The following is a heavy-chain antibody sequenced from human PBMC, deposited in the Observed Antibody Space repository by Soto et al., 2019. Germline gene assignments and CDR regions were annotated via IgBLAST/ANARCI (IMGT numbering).Heavy chain of an antibody. J-gene: IGHJ6*02. CDR2: IYTSGST. Sequence: QVQLQESGPGLVKPSETLSLTCTVSGGSISSYYWSWIRQPAGKGLEWIWRIYTSGSTNYNPSLKSRVTMSVDTSKNQFSLKLSSVTAADTAVYYCARNFRYDYVWGSYRLVHGMDVWGQGTTVTVSS. V-gene: IGHV4-4*07. D-gene: IGHD3-16*02. CDR1: GGSISSYY. CDR3: ARNFRYDYVWGSYRLVHGMDV.